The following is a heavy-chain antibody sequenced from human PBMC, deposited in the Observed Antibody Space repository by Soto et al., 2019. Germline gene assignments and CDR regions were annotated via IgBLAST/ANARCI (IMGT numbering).Heavy chain of an antibody. J-gene: IGHJ4*02. D-gene: IGHD5-12*01. Sequence: GGSLRLSCAASGFTFSSYGMHWVRQAPGKGLEWVAVISYDGSNKYYADSVKGRFTISRDNSKNTLYLQMNSLRAEDTAVYYCHLRFGYYFDYWGQGTLVTVSS. CDR2: ISYDGSNK. CDR1: GFTFSSYG. CDR3: HLRFGYYFDY. V-gene: IGHV3-30*03.